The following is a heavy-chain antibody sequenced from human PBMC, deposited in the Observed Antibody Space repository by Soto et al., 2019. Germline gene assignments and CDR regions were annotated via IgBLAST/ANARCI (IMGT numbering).Heavy chain of an antibody. Sequence: GWSLRLSCAASGFIFSDYTINLVRQAPGKGLEWVSSVSRRSENLLYADSVKGRFTISRDNAKNSVSLQMNSLRAEDTALYYCALMLYTEEGVGLEVWGKGTKVTVSS. D-gene: IGHD2-8*01. CDR1: GFIFSDYT. J-gene: IGHJ6*04. V-gene: IGHV3-21*01. CDR3: ALMLYTEEGVGLEV. CDR2: VSRRSENL.